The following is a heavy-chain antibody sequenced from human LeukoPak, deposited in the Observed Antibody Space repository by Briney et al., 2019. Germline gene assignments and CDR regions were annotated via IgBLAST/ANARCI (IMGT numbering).Heavy chain of an antibody. CDR2: IYSGSST. Sequence: PGRSLRLSCAASGFTVSSNYMSWVRQAPGKGLEWVSVIYSGSSTYYADSVKGRFTISRDNSKNTLYLQMNSLRAEDTAVYYCARAPAEYYYGSGSYYPPEYYFDYWGQGTLVTVSS. CDR1: GFTVSSNY. D-gene: IGHD3-10*01. J-gene: IGHJ4*02. CDR3: ARAPAEYYYGSGSYYPPEYYFDY. V-gene: IGHV3-66*01.